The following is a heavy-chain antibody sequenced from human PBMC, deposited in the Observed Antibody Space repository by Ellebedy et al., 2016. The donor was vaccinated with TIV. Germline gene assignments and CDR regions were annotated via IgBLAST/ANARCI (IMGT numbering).Heavy chain of an antibody. CDR3: VSRGSSSS. V-gene: IGHV3-74*03. CDR2: VHSDGSST. J-gene: IGHJ5*02. D-gene: IGHD6-6*01. Sequence: GGSLRLXXAASGFTFSDYYMHWVRQTPGKGLVWVSCVHSDGSSTKYADSVKGRFTISRDNAKNTLYLQMNSLRAEDTAVYYCVSRGSSSSWGQGALVTVSS. CDR1: GFTFSDYY.